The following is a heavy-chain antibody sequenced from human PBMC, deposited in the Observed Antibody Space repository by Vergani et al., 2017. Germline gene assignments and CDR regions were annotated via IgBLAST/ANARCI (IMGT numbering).Heavy chain of an antibody. D-gene: IGHD3-9*01. Sequence: VQSGDEVKKPGASVKVSCKTSGYTFSNYYMHWVRQAPGQGLEWMGIINPSGGHTTYAQKFQGRVTMTRDTSTSTVYMELSSLRSEDTAIYYCARGDYGILTGYRYWGQGTLVTVSA. CDR3: ARGDYGILTGYRY. V-gene: IGHV1-46*03. CDR1: GYTFSNYY. CDR2: INPSGGHT. J-gene: IGHJ4*02.